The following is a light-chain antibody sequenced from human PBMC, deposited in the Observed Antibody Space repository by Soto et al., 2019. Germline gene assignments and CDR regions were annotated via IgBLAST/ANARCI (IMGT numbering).Light chain of an antibody. CDR3: QQSYSTPIT. J-gene: IGKJ5*01. CDR1: QSISSY. V-gene: IGKV1-39*01. Sequence: DIQMTQSPSSLSASVGDRVTITCRASQSISSYLNWYQQKPGKAPNLLIYDASNLESGVPSRFSGSGSGTDFTLTISSLQPEDFATYYCQQSYSTPITFGQGTRLEIK. CDR2: DAS.